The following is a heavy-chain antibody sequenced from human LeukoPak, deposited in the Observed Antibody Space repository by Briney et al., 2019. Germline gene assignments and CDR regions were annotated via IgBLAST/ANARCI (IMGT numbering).Heavy chain of an antibody. V-gene: IGHV4-31*03. Sequence: SEALSLTCTVSGGSISSGGYYWSWIRQHPGKGLEWIGYIYYSGSTYYNPSLKSRVTISVDTSKNQFSLKLSSVTAADTAVYYCARGLARWYFDLWGRGTLVTVSS. J-gene: IGHJ2*01. CDR1: GGSISSGGYY. CDR3: ARGLARWYFDL. D-gene: IGHD5/OR15-5a*01. CDR2: IYYSGST.